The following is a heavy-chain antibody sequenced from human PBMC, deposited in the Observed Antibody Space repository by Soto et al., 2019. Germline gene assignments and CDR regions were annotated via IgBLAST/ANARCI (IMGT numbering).Heavy chain of an antibody. V-gene: IGHV4-34*01. CDR3: ARGLVAAAGLYYYYYYGMDV. J-gene: IGHJ6*02. Sequence: XATLSLTCAVYGGSFSGYYWSWIRQPPGKGLEWIGEINHSGSTNYNPSLKSRVTISVDTSKNQFSLKLSSVTAADTAVYYCARGLVAAAGLYYYYYYGMDVWGQGTTVTSP. D-gene: IGHD6-13*01. CDR2: INHSGST. CDR1: GGSFSGYY.